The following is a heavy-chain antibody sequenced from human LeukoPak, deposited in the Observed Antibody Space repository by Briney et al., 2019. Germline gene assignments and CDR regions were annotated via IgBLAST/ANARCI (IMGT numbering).Heavy chain of an antibody. J-gene: IGHJ4*02. D-gene: IGHD6-13*01. Sequence: SETLSLTCAVYGGSFSGYYWSWNRQPPGKGLEWIGEINHSGSTNYNPSLKSRVTISVDTSKNQFSLKLSSVTAADTAVYYCARDSESYSSSWSAPFDYWGQGTLVTVSS. CDR3: ARDSESYSSSWSAPFDY. CDR2: INHSGST. CDR1: GGSFSGYY. V-gene: IGHV4-34*01.